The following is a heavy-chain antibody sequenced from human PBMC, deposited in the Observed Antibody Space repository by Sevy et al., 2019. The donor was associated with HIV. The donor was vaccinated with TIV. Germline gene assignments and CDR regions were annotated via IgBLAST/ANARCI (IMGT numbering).Heavy chain of an antibody. J-gene: IGHJ4*02. D-gene: IGHD3-22*01. V-gene: IGHV3-30-3*01. CDR2: ISYDGSNK. Sequence: GGSLRLSCAASGFTFSSYAMHWVRQAPGKGLEWVAVISYDGSNKYNAYSVKGRFTISRDNSKNTLYLQMNSLRAENTAVYYCARDQDYDSSQGNYYFDYWGQGTLVTVSS. CDR3: ARDQDYDSSQGNYYFDY. CDR1: GFTFSSYA.